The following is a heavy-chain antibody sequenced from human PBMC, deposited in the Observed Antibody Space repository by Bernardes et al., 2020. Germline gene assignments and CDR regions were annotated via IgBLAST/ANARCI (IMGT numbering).Heavy chain of an antibody. CDR1: AFTFSSYA. Sequence: GGSLRLSCAASAFTFSSYAMSWVRQAPGKGLEWVSAISGSGGGTYYADSVKGRFTISRDNSKNMLYLQMNSLRAEDTAVYYCAKDEAGAHDAFDIWGQGTMVTVSS. J-gene: IGHJ3*02. CDR2: ISGSGGGT. CDR3: AKDEAGAHDAFDI. D-gene: IGHD3-10*01. V-gene: IGHV3-23*01.